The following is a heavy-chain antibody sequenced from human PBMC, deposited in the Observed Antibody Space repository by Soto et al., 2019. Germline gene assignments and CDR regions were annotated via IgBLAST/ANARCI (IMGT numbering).Heavy chain of an antibody. J-gene: IGHJ4*02. CDR1: GFTFTNAW. CDR2: IKSKTDGGTT. Sequence: GGSLRLSYAASGFTFTNAWINWVSQAPGKGLEWVGRIKSKTDGGTTDYAAPVKGRFTISRDDSKNTLYLQMNSLKTEDTAVYYCTTVTIFGVVIIDYWGQGTLVTVSS. V-gene: IGHV3-15*07. D-gene: IGHD3-3*01. CDR3: TTVTIFGVVIIDY.